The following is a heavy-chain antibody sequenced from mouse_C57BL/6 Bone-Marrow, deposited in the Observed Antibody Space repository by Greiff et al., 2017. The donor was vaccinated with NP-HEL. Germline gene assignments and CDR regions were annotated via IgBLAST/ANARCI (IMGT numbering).Heavy chain of an antibody. V-gene: IGHV5-4*01. J-gene: IGHJ3*01. CDR1: GFTFSSYA. CDR2: ISDGGSYT. CDR3: ARKGYFAY. D-gene: IGHD2-2*01. Sequence: DVHLVESGGGLVKPGGSLKLSCAASGFTFSSYAMSWVRQTPEKRLEWVATISDGGSYTYYPDNVKGRFTISRDNAKNNLYLQMSHLKSEDTAMYYCARKGYFAYWGQGTLVTVSA.